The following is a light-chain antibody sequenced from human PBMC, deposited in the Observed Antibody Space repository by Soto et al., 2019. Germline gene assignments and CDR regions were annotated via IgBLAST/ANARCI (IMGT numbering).Light chain of an antibody. CDR3: QQRGKWPLT. J-gene: IGKJ1*01. V-gene: IGKV3-11*01. CDR2: AAS. CDR1: QGLGTN. Sequence: ESVFTQSPGTVSLSPGQRATMYCRASQGLGTNLAWYQQKPGQAPRLLIYAASNRATGIPARFSGSGSGTDFTLTISSLEPEDVAVYFCQQRGKWPLTFGQGTK.